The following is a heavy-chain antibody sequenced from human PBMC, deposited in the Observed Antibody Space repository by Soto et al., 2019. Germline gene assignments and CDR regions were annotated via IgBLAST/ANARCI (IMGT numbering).Heavy chain of an antibody. V-gene: IGHV3-74*01. J-gene: IGHJ4*02. Sequence: PGGSLRLSCEVSGFTFRAYWMHWVRQVPGKGLIWVSRTSDDGSTTTYADSVKGRFTISRDNAKNTLYLQMNSLRADDTGLYYCTRGPRVSSTGTGAHWGQGTLVTVSS. CDR3: TRGPRVSSTGTGAH. D-gene: IGHD1-1*01. CDR1: GFTFRAYW. CDR2: TSDDGSTT.